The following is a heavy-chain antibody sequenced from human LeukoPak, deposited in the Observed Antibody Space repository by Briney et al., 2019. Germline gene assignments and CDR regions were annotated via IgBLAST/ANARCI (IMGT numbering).Heavy chain of an antibody. D-gene: IGHD2-2*01. CDR3: ASSRLRYCSSTSCYYYYYMDV. CDR2: IIPIFGTA. CDR1: GGTFSSYA. Sequence: SVKVSCKASGGTFSSYAISWVRQAPGQGLEWMGGIIPIFGTANYAQKFQGRVTTTADESTSTAYMELSSLRSEDTAVYYCASSRLRYCSSTSCYYYYYMDVWGKGTTVTVSS. J-gene: IGHJ6*03. V-gene: IGHV1-69*13.